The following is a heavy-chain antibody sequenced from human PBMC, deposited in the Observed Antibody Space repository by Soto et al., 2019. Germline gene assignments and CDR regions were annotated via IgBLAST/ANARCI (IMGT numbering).Heavy chain of an antibody. D-gene: IGHD5-12*01. CDR2: ISHLENT. CDR3: VRCGGYDPFDY. CDR1: GASISYGGFS. J-gene: IGHJ4*02. V-gene: IGHV4-30-2*06. Sequence: PSETLSLTCTVSGASISYGGFSWSWIRQSPGKGLEWIGYISHLENTYFHPSFKSRLTMSIDRSRNQFSLNLSSVTAADRAVYYCVRCGGYDPFDYWGQGVLVTVSS.